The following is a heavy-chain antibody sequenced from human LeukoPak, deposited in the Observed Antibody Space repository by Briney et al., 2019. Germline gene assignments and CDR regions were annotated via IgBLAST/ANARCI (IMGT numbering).Heavy chain of an antibody. CDR2: INPSGGST. CDR3: ARGYSGYRYYYYYMDV. CDR1: GYTFTSYY. J-gene: IGHJ6*03. V-gene: IGHV1-46*01. D-gene: IGHD1-26*01. Sequence: ASVKVSCKASGYTFTSYYMHWVRQAPGQGLEWMGIINPSGGSTSYAQKFQGRVTMTRDTSISTAYIELSRLRSDDTAVYYCARGYSGYRYYYYYMDVWGKGTTVTISS.